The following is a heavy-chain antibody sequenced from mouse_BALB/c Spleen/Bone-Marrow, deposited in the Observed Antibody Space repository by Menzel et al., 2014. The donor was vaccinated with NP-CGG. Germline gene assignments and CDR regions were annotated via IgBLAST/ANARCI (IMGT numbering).Heavy chain of an antibody. J-gene: IGHJ3*01. CDR1: GFSFNSYG. D-gene: IGHD2-4*01. V-gene: IGHV5-9-2*01. CDR3: ARHAYYDQTEVSFVY. CDR2: ISGGGSYT. Sequence: EVQRVESGGGLVKPGGSLKLSCAASGFSFNSYGMSWVRQTPEERLEWVATISGGGSYTFYPDSVKGRFTISRDNAKNNLYLQLSSLRSEDTALYYCARHAYYDQTEVSFVYWGQGTLVTVSA.